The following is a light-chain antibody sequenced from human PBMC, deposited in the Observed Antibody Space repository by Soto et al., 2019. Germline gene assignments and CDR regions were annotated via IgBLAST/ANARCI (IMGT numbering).Light chain of an antibody. CDR1: QSISVW. CDR3: QQYMSYS. CDR2: KAS. J-gene: IGKJ1*01. Sequence: DIQMTQSPSTLSASVGDRVTIICRASQSISVWLAWYQQKAGKAPNLLIYKASRLESGVPSRFSGSGSETEFTLTISGLQPGDSATYYCQQYMSYSFGQGTKVDIK. V-gene: IGKV1-5*03.